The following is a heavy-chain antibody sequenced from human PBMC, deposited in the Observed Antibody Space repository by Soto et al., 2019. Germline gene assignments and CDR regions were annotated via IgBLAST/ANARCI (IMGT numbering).Heavy chain of an antibody. CDR1: GGPISSYA. J-gene: IGHJ6*02. V-gene: IGHV4-59*03. D-gene: IGHD3-3*01. CDR3: AIIDWSGLETAV. Sequence: WETLALTCTVSGGPISSYAWSWVRQPPGKGLEHIGYIYYSGSTNYKPSLQSRVTISVDTSKNQFSLKLRSVTAADTAVYYCAIIDWSGLETAVWGQGTTVTLS. CDR2: IYYSGST.